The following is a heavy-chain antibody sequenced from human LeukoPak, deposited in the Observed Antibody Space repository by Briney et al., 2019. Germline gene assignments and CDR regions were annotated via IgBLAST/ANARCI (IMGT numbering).Heavy chain of an antibody. D-gene: IGHD6-19*01. V-gene: IGHV4-59*01. J-gene: IGHJ4*02. Sequence: SETLSLTCTVSGGFISSYYWSWIRQPPGKGLEWIGYIYYSGSPNYNPSLKSRFTISVDTSKNQFSLKLSSVTAADTAVYYCARGEGYSSGYYLYYFDYWGQGTLVTVSS. CDR2: IYYSGSP. CDR1: GGFISSYY. CDR3: ARGEGYSSGYYLYYFDY.